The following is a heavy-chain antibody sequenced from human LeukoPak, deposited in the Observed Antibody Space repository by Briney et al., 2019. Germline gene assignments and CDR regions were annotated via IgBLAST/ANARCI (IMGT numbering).Heavy chain of an antibody. D-gene: IGHD6-19*01. CDR3: ARTDGGSGWPFDY. CDR2: IYHSGST. Sequence: KSSETLSLTCAVSGGSISSGGYSWSWIRQPPGKGLEWIGYIYHSGSTYYNPSLKSRVTISVDTSKNQLSLKLSSVTAADTAVYYCARTDGGSGWPFDYWGQGTLVTVSS. V-gene: IGHV4-30-4*07. J-gene: IGHJ4*02. CDR1: GGSISSGGYS.